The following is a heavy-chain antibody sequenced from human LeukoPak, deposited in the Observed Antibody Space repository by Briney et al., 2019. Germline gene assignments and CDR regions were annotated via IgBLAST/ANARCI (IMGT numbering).Heavy chain of an antibody. D-gene: IGHD3-10*01. CDR3: ARGSAITMVRGVIRRWFDP. J-gene: IGHJ5*02. Sequence: SETLSLACTVSGGSIASGPYYWGWIRQPPGQGLEWIGTISYSGTTYYSPSLQSRVTISVDTSKNQFSLKLSSVTAADTAVYYCARGSAITMVRGVIRRWFDPWGQGTLVTVSS. CDR2: ISYSGTT. V-gene: IGHV4-39*01. CDR1: GGSIASGPYY.